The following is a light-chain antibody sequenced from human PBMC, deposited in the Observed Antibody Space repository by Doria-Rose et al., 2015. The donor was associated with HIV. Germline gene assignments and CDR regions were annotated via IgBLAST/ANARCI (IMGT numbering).Light chain of an antibody. CDR1: QSFSSTY. V-gene: IGKV3-20*01. CDR3: HQYGTSWT. Sequence: TQSPGTLSLSPGERATLSCRTSQSFSSTYLAWYQRKPGQAPSLLIYDGSTRATGIPDRFSASGSGTDFTLTINRLEPEDFALYYCHQYGTSWTFGQGTKVEI. J-gene: IGKJ1*01. CDR2: DGS.